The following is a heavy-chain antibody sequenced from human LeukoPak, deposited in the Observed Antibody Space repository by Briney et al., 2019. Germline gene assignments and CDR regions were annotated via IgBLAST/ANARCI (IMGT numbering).Heavy chain of an antibody. CDR1: GGSFSGYY. J-gene: IGHJ5*02. Sequence: SETLSLTCAVYGGSFSGYYWSWIRQPPGKGLEGIGEINHSGSTNYNPSLKSRVTISVDTSKNQFSLKLSSVTAADTAVYYCARGLRDWNYVLNWFDPWGQGTLVTVSS. CDR3: ARGLRDWNYVLNWFDP. D-gene: IGHD1-7*01. CDR2: INHSGST. V-gene: IGHV4-34*01.